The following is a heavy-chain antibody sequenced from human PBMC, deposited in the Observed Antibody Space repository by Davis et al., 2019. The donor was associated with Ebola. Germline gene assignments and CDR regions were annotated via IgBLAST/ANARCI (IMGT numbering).Heavy chain of an antibody. CDR1: GFTFNAYW. Sequence: PGGSLRPSCAASGFTFNAYWMSWVRQAPGKGLEWVAEIRQDESERYYVDSVKGRFTISRDNAKSSLFLQMNSLRVEDSAVYYCARVAEEVCGHNCWQEGLDIWRQGTMVTVSS. J-gene: IGHJ3*02. CDR2: IRQDESER. CDR3: ARVAEEVCGHNCWQEGLDI. D-gene: IGHD2-21*02. V-gene: IGHV3-7*01.